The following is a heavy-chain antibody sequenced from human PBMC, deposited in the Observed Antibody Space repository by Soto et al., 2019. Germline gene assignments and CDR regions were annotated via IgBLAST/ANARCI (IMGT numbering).Heavy chain of an antibody. Sequence: GGSLRLSCGASGFTFSNYAMSWVRQAPGKGLEWVSGISGSGDITYYADSVKGRFTISRDNSKNTLFLQMNSLRAEDTAVYYCASRNYFDPAGYYEYYFDYWGQGTLVTVSS. V-gene: IGHV3-23*01. D-gene: IGHD3-22*01. CDR3: ASRNYFDPAGYYEYYFDY. CDR1: GFTFSNYA. CDR2: ISGSGDIT. J-gene: IGHJ4*02.